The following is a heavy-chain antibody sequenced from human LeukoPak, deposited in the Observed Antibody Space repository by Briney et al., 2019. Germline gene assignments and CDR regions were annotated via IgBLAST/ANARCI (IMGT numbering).Heavy chain of an antibody. CDR1: GGSISSGGYY. D-gene: IGHD3-3*01. J-gene: IGHJ4*02. CDR2: IYYSGST. V-gene: IGHV4-31*03. CDR3: ARAPVLRFLEWLLHGFFDY. Sequence: SQTLSLTCTVSGGSISSGGYYWSWIRQHPGQGLEWIGYIYYSGSTYYNPSLKSRVTISVDTSKNQFSLKLSSVTAADTAVYYCARAPVLRFLEWLLHGFFDYWGQGTLVTVSS.